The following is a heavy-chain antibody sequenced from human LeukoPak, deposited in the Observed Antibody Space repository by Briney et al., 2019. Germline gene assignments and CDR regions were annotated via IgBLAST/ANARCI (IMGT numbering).Heavy chain of an antibody. Sequence: SQTLSLTCAISVDSVSSNSAVWNWIRQSPSRGLEWLGRTYYMSKWYNDHAVSVKSRITINPDTSKNQFSLKLCSLTAADTGVYYCARGRKYTSGYRVTELGSGYSDYWGQGTLVTVSS. CDR1: VDSVSSNSAV. V-gene: IGHV6-1*01. J-gene: IGHJ4*02. CDR2: TYYMSKWYN. D-gene: IGHD5-18*01. CDR3: ARGRKYTSGYRVTELGSGYSDY.